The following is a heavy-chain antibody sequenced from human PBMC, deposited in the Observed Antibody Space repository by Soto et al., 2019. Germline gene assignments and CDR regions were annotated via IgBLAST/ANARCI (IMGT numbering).Heavy chain of an antibody. Sequence: QVQLVESGGGVVQPGRSLRLSCAASGFTFSSYGMHWVRQAPGKGLEWVAVIWYDGSNKYYADSVKGRFTISRDNSKNTLYLKMNSLRAEDPAVYYCARDTARAMVRIYYGMDVWGQGTTVTVSS. V-gene: IGHV3-33*01. D-gene: IGHD3-10*01. J-gene: IGHJ6*02. CDR2: IWYDGSNK. CDR3: ARDTARAMVRIYYGMDV. CDR1: GFTFSSYG.